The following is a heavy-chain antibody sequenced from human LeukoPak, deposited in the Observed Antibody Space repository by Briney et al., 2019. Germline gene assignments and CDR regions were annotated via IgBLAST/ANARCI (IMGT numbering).Heavy chain of an antibody. J-gene: IGHJ4*02. CDR3: ARESIAVAGAPFDY. CDR1: GFTFSSYE. D-gene: IGHD6-19*01. V-gene: IGHV3-48*03. CDR2: ISSGSTI. Sequence: GGSLRLSCAASGFTFSSYEMNWVRPAPGKGLEWVSYISSGSTIYDADSVKGRFTISRDNAKNSLYLQMSSLRAEDTAVYYCARESIAVAGAPFDYWGQGTLVTVSS.